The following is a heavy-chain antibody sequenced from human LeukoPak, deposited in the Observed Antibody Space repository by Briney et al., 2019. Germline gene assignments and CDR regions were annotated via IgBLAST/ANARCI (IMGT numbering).Heavy chain of an antibody. D-gene: IGHD3-22*01. Sequence: PSETLSLTCTVSGGSISSHYWSWIRQPPGKGLEWIGYTYYSGSTNYNPSLKRRVTISVDTSKNQFSLKLSSVTAADTAVYYCARGLGDDSSGYYDYWGQGTLVTVSS. CDR3: ARGLGDDSSGYYDY. J-gene: IGHJ4*02. CDR1: GGSISSHY. V-gene: IGHV4-59*11. CDR2: TYYSGST.